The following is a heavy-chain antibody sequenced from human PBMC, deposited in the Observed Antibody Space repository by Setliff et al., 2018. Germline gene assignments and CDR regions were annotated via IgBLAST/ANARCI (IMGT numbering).Heavy chain of an antibody. CDR3: ARGHCTTISCFLDH. V-gene: IGHV3-9*01. Sequence: PGGSLRLSCAASGFIFDDYAMHWVRQAPGKGLEWVSGIRAGSDNIAYADSVKGRFTISRDNAKNSLYLQLDSLRPDDTAFYYCARGHCTTISCFLDHRGQGIMGTVSS. CDR1: GFIFDDYA. CDR2: IRAGSDNI. D-gene: IGHD2-8*01. J-gene: IGHJ4*02.